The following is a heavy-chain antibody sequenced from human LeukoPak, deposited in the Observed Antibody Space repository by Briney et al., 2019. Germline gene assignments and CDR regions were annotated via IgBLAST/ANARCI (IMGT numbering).Heavy chain of an antibody. Sequence: GGSLRLSCAASGFTFSSYAMSWVRQAPGKGLEWVSAISGSGGSTYHADSVKGRFTISRDNSKNTLYLQMNSLRAEDTAVYYCAKDQGRITIFGVVIDFDYWGQGTLVTVSS. V-gene: IGHV3-23*01. J-gene: IGHJ4*02. D-gene: IGHD3-3*01. CDR1: GFTFSSYA. CDR2: ISGSGGST. CDR3: AKDQGRITIFGVVIDFDY.